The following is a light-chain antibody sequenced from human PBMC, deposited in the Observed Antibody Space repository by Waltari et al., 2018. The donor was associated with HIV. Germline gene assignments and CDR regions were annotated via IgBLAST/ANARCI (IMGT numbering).Light chain of an antibody. J-gene: IGLJ3*02. CDR3: AVWDDSLRGGV. CDR1: NSNIGSNS. Sequence: SVVTQPPSASGTPGQRVVISCSGSNSNIGSNSVNWYQQVPGAAPKILIYRDNKRSAGVPDPFAGSKSGTSAGLAISELRSEDEADYYCAVWDDSLRGGVFGGGTKLTVL. V-gene: IGLV1-47*01. CDR2: RDN.